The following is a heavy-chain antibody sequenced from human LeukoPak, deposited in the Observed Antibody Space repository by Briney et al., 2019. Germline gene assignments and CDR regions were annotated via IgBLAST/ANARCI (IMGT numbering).Heavy chain of an antibody. Sequence: PSETLSLTCVVYGGSFSGYYWNWIRQPPGKGLEWIGEINHSGSTNYNPSLKSRVTISVDTSKNQFSLKLSSVTAADTAVYYCAKKQADTAMVVGYYYYYMDVWGKGTTVTVSS. J-gene: IGHJ6*03. CDR2: INHSGST. CDR3: AKKQADTAMVVGYYYYYMDV. CDR1: GGSFSGYY. V-gene: IGHV4-34*01. D-gene: IGHD5-18*01.